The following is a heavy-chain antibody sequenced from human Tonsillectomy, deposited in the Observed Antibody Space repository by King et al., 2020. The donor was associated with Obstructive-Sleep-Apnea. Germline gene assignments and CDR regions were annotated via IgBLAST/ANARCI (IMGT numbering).Heavy chain of an antibody. Sequence: QLVQSGAEVKKPGESLRISCKGSGYSFTSYWINWVRQMPGKGLEWMGRIDPSDSYTHYSPSFQGHVTISADKSISTAYLQWSSLKASDTAIYYCARRLSGGNSGWYSVPFDYWGEGTLVTVSS. CDR2: IDPSDSYT. J-gene: IGHJ4*02. V-gene: IGHV5-10-1*03. D-gene: IGHD6-19*01. CDR3: ARRLSGGNSGWYSVPFDY. CDR1: GYSFTSYW.